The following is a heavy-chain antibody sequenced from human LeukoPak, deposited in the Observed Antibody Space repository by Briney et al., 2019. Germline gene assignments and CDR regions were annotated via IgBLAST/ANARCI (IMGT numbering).Heavy chain of an antibody. CDR1: GFTFSSYS. Sequence: GGSLRLSCAASGFTFSSYSMNWVRQAPGKGLEWVSSISSSSSYIYYAGSVKGRFTISRDNAKNSLYLQMNSLRAEDTAVYYCATSRYSSSWAPRGGWGQGTLVTVSS. J-gene: IGHJ4*02. CDR3: ATSRYSSSWAPRGG. V-gene: IGHV3-21*01. CDR2: ISSSSSYI. D-gene: IGHD6-13*01.